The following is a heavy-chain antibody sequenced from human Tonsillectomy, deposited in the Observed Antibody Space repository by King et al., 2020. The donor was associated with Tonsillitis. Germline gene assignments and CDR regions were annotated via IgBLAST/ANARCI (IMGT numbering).Heavy chain of an antibody. CDR2: IKSKTDGGTT. D-gene: IGHD3-3*01. V-gene: IGHV3-15*01. CDR3: TTVVAGGITIFGVVPNGYFDL. Sequence: QLVQSGGGLVKPGGSLRLSCAASGFTFSNAWMSWVRQAPGKGLEWVGRIKSKTDGGTTDYAAPVKGRFTISRDDSKNTLYLQMNSLKTEDTAVYYCTTVVAGGITIFGVVPNGYFDLWGRGTLVTVSS. CDR1: GFTFSNAW. J-gene: IGHJ2*01.